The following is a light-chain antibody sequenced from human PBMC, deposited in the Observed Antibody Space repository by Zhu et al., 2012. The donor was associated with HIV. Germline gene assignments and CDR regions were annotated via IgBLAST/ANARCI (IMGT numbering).Light chain of an antibody. Sequence: DIQLTQSPSFLSASVGDRVTITCRASQGISNHLAWYHQKPGKAPKLLIYGASVLQSGVPSRFSGSGSGTEFTLTISSLQPEDFAIYYCQQLNTYPLFTFGPGTKVDIK. CDR3: QQLNTYPLFT. CDR1: QGISNH. CDR2: GAS. V-gene: IGKV1-9*01. J-gene: IGKJ3*01.